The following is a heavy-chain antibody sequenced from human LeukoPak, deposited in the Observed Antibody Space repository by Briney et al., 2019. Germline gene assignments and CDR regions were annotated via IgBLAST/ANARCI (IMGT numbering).Heavy chain of an antibody. Sequence: GGSLRLSCAASGFTFNSYGMHWVRQAPGKGLEWVAVIWYDGSNKYYADSVKGRFTISRDNSKNTLYLQMNSLRAEDTAVYYCATASGGWYLGAFDIWGQGTMVTVSS. D-gene: IGHD6-19*01. J-gene: IGHJ3*02. V-gene: IGHV3-33*08. CDR2: IWYDGSNK. CDR3: ATASGGWYLGAFDI. CDR1: GFTFNSYG.